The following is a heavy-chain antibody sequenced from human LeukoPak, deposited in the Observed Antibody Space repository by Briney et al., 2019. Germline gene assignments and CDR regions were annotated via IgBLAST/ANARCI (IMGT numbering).Heavy chain of an antibody. J-gene: IGHJ4*02. V-gene: IGHV3-48*03. CDR2: ISSSGGNR. CDR1: GFPLSVYE. Sequence: PGGSLRLSCAACGFPLSVYEMCWVRQAPGKGLEWVSYISSSGGNRYYADSVKGRFTISRDNAKNSLYLQMNSLRAEDTAVYYCATLTVASSFDYWGQGTLVTVSS. D-gene: IGHD6-19*01. CDR3: ATLTVASSFDY.